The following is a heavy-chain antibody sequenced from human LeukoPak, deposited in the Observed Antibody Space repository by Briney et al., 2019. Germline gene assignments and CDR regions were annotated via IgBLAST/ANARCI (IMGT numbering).Heavy chain of an antibody. V-gene: IGHV4-39*01. D-gene: IGHD3-16*02. CDR3: ARLQLIVITFDY. J-gene: IGHJ4*02. Sequence: PSETLSLTCTVSGGSISSSSYYWGWIRQPPGKGREWIGSIYYSGSTYYNPSLKSRVTISVDTSKNQFSLKLSSVTAADTAVYYCARLQLIVITFDYWGQGTLVTVSS. CDR2: IYYSGST. CDR1: GGSISSSSYY.